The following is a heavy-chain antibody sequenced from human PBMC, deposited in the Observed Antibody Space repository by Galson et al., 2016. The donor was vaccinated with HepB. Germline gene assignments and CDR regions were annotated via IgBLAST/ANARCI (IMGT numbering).Heavy chain of an antibody. CDR2: MNPNCGDT. D-gene: IGHD4-23*01. CDR1: GYTFTSYD. J-gene: IGHJ5*02. V-gene: IGHV1-8*01. Sequence: SVKVSCKASGYTFTSYDLNWVRQATGQGLEWLGWMNPNCGDTGYAQKFQGRVTLTRSTSLRTAYMELRSLTSEDTAVYYCARDYGGNSGWFDPWGQGTLVTVSS. CDR3: ARDYGGNSGWFDP.